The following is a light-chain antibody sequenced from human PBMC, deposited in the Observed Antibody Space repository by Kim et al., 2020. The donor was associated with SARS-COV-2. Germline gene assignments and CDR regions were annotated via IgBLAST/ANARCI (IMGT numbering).Light chain of an antibody. J-gene: IGKJ1*01. CDR3: QQYNNYWT. CDR2: GAS. CDR1: QSVNTN. V-gene: IGKV3-15*01. Sequence: SVSPGESATLSCRASQSVNTNLAWYQQKPGQAPRLVIYGASTRATGIPATFSGSGSGTEFTLTISSLQSEDFAVYYCQQYNNYWTFGQGTKVDIK.